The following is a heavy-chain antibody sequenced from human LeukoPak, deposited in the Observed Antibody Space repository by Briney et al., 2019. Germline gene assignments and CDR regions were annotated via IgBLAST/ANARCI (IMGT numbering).Heavy chain of an antibody. CDR3: ARNSYGSGSHDH. D-gene: IGHD3-10*01. Sequence: RGSLRLSCAASGFTFSSYWMTWVRQAPGKGLEWVANINQDGHAQYYVQSVRGRFTTSRDNAKSSLYLQMNSLSVEDTGVYYCARNSYGSGSHDHWGQGTLVTVSS. CDR2: INQDGHAQ. V-gene: IGHV3-7*01. J-gene: IGHJ5*02. CDR1: GFTFSSYW.